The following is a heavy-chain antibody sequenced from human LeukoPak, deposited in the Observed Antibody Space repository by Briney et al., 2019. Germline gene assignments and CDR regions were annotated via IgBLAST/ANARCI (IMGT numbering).Heavy chain of an antibody. D-gene: IGHD6-13*01. Sequence: ASVKASCKASGYTFTGYYMHWVRQAPGQGLEWMGWINPNSGGTNYAQKLQGRVTMTTDTSTSTAYMELRSLRSDDTAVYYCAREDSSTDAFDIWGQGTMVTVSS. J-gene: IGHJ3*02. CDR3: AREDSSTDAFDI. CDR2: INPNSGGT. V-gene: IGHV1-2*02. CDR1: GYTFTGYY.